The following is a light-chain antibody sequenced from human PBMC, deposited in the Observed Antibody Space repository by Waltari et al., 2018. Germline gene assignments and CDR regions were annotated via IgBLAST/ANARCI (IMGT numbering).Light chain of an antibody. CDR3: QSYDRSLTGSWV. V-gene: IGLV1-40*01. Sequence: QSVLTQPPSVSGAPGQRVTISCTGSDSNIGAGYDVHWYQQLPATAPNLLIYGNTNRPSGVPDRFSGSKSGTSGSLAITGLQAEDEAYYYCQSYDRSLTGSWVFGGGTKLTVL. CDR2: GNT. J-gene: IGLJ3*02. CDR1: DSNIGAGYD.